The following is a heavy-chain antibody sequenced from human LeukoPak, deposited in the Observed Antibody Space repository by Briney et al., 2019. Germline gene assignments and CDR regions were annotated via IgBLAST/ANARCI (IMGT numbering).Heavy chain of an antibody. CDR2: ISAYNGNT. J-gene: IGHJ4*02. CDR1: GYTFTSYG. Sequence: ASVKVSCKASGYTFTSYGISWVRQAPGQGLEWMGWISAYNGNTNYAQKLQGRVNMNTDPSTSTAYMELRSLRSDDTAVYYCARRGSGSYWGSPKNYFDYWGQGTLVTVSS. D-gene: IGHD3-10*01. V-gene: IGHV1-18*01. CDR3: ARRGSGSYWGSPKNYFDY.